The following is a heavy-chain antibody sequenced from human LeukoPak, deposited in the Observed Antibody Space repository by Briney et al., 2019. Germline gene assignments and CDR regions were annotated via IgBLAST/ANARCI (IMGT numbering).Heavy chain of an antibody. CDR1: GSTFSTNA. J-gene: IGHJ4*02. V-gene: IGHV3-64*01. Sequence: GGSLRLSCAASGSTFSTNAMHWVRQAPGKGLEYVSAISSSGYNTYYANSVKGRFTISRDNSKNTLYLQMGSLRVEDMAVYYCARGGTYSSSTVGDYWGQGTLVTVSS. CDR3: ARGGTYSSSTVGDY. D-gene: IGHD6-6*01. CDR2: ISSSGYNT.